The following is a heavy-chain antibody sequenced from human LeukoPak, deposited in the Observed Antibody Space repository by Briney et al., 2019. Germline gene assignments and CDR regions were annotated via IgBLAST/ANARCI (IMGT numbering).Heavy chain of an antibody. V-gene: IGHV3-9*01. D-gene: IGHD2-15*01. CDR2: ISWNSGSI. J-gene: IGHJ5*02. CDR3: ARLYRVAATFDP. CDR1: GFTFDDYA. Sequence: GRSLRLSCAASGFTFDDYAMHWVRQAPGKGLEWVSGISWNSGSIGYADSVKGRFTISRDNAKNSLYLQMNSLRAEDTAVYYCARLYRVAATFDPWGQGTLVTVSS.